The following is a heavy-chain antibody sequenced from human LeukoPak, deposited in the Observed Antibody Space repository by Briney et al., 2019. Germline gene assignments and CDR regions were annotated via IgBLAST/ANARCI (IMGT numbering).Heavy chain of an antibody. CDR1: GASFTSTSYY. CDR3: ARSNDDYYNSRIISDY. J-gene: IGHJ4*02. Sequence: PSETLSLTCTVSGASFTSTSYYWGWIRQPPGKGLEWIGSISYGGTTYYNPSLKSRVTISVDTSKKRFSLDLYSVTAADTAIYYCARSNDDYYNSRIISDYWGQGTLVTVSS. CDR2: ISYGGTT. V-gene: IGHV4-39*01. D-gene: IGHD3-16*01.